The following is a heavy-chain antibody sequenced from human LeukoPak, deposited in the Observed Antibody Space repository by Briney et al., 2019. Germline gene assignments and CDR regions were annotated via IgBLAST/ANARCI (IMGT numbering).Heavy chain of an antibody. V-gene: IGHV3-23*01. CDR2: LSGSGART. Sequence: KTGGSPRLSCAVSGFTFSTYAMSWVRQAPGKGLEWVSRLSGSGARTYYADSVRGRFTISRDNSKNTLYLQMNSLRAEDTAVYYCARVYPDVDFWSGYYLLDYWGQGTLVTVSS. J-gene: IGHJ4*02. D-gene: IGHD3-3*01. CDR1: GFTFSTYA. CDR3: ARVYPDVDFWSGYYLLDY.